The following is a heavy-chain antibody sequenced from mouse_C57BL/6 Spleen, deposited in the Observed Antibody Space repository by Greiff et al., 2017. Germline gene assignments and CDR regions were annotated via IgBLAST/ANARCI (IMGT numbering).Heavy chain of an antibody. CDR2: ISDGGSYT. CDR3: AREDYDYDEGFAY. D-gene: IGHD2-4*01. Sequence: EVHLVESGGGLVKPGGSLKLSCAASGFTFSSYAMSWVRQTPEKRLEWVATISDGGSYTYYPDNVKGRFTISRDNAKNNLYLQMSHLKSEDTAMYYCAREDYDYDEGFAYWGQGTLVTVSA. CDR1: GFTFSSYA. V-gene: IGHV5-4*01. J-gene: IGHJ3*01.